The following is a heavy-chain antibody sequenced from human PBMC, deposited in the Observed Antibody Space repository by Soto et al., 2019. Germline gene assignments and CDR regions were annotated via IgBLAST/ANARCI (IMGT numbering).Heavy chain of an antibody. J-gene: IGHJ4*02. CDR3: AKDYGSSRYFFDY. CDR2: ISGNGANT. Sequence: PGGSLRLSCAASGFTCINYAMSWVRQAPGEGLEWVSTISGNGANTHYADSVKGRFSISRDNSKNTLYIQMNSLRAEDTAVYYCAKDYGSSRYFFDYWGQG. D-gene: IGHD6-19*01. CDR1: GFTCINYA. V-gene: IGHV3-23*01.